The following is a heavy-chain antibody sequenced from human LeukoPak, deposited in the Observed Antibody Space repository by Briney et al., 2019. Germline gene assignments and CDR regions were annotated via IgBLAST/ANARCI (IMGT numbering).Heavy chain of an antibody. CDR2: IRHDGSNK. Sequence: PGGSLRLSCAASGFTFSSYGMHWVRQAPGKGLEWVAFIRHDGSNKYYADSVKGRFTISRDNSKNTLYLQMNSLRAEDTAVYYCAKLTLNTNCTNGVCWNWFDPWGQGTLVTVSS. J-gene: IGHJ5*02. V-gene: IGHV3-30*02. CDR3: AKLTLNTNCTNGVCWNWFDP. D-gene: IGHD2-8*01. CDR1: GFTFSSYG.